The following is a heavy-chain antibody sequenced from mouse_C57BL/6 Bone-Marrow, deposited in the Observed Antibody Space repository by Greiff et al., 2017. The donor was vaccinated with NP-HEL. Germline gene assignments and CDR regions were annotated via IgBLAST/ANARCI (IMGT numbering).Heavy chain of an antibody. V-gene: IGHV3-6*01. CDR2: ISYDGSN. D-gene: IGHD2-3*01. CDR1: GYSITSGYY. Sequence: EVQLVESGPGLVKPSQSLSLTCSVTGYSITSGYYWNWIRQFPGNKLEWMGYISYDGSNNYNPSLKNRISITRDTSKNQFFLKLNSVTTEDTATYYCARWLLPYYYAMDYWGQGTSVTVSS. J-gene: IGHJ4*01. CDR3: ARWLLPYYYAMDY.